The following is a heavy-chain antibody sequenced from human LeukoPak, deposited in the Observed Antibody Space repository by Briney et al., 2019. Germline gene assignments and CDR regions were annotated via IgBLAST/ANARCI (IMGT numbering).Heavy chain of an antibody. CDR1: GFTFDDYA. CDR3: AKGRIVATMGSFDY. J-gene: IGHJ4*02. CDR2: ISWNSGSI. V-gene: IGHV3-9*01. Sequence: PGGSLRLSCAASGFTFDDYARHWVRQAPGKGLEWVSGISWNSGSIGYAASVKGRFTSSRDNAKNSLYLQMNSLRAEDTALYYCAKGRIVATMGSFDYWGQGTLVTVSS. D-gene: IGHD5-12*01.